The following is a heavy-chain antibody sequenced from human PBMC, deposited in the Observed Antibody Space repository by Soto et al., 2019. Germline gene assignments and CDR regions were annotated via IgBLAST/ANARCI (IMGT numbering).Heavy chain of an antibody. J-gene: IGHJ4*02. CDR3: AKERSSGLIFDY. CDR1: GFTFSTYA. Sequence: GGSLRLSCAASGFTFSTYAMNWVRQAPGKGLEWVSGISGSGDSTYYADSVKGRFTVSGDNSKNTLYLQMNSLRAEDTAVFYCAKERSSGLIFDYWGQGSLVTVSS. V-gene: IGHV3-23*01. CDR2: ISGSGDST. D-gene: IGHD6-19*01.